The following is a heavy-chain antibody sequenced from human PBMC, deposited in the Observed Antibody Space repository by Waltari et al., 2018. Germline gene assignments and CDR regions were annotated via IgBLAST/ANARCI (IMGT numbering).Heavy chain of an antibody. Sequence: QVQLQESGPGLVKPSETLSLTCTVSGGSISRYYWSWLRQPPGKGLEWIGYIYYSGSTNYNPSLKSRVTISVDTSKNQFSLKLSSVTAADTAVYYCARANCSSTSCRMGYYYYGMDVWGQGTTVTVSS. J-gene: IGHJ6*02. CDR2: IYYSGST. CDR3: ARANCSSTSCRMGYYYYGMDV. D-gene: IGHD2-2*01. V-gene: IGHV4-59*01. CDR1: GGSISRYY.